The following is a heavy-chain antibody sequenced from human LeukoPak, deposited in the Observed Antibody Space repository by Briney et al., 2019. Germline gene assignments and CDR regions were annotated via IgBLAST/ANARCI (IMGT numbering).Heavy chain of an antibody. V-gene: IGHV1-2*02. D-gene: IGHD1-1*01. J-gene: IGHJ4*02. CDR1: GYTFTGYY. CDR3: ATGRDSGNWKSPFDY. Sequence: ASVKVSCKASGYTFTGYYLHWVRQPPGQGLEGMGWINPNSGGTNYAQKFQGRVTMTRDTSISTAYMEMSRLTSDDTAVYYCATGRDSGNWKSPFDYWAQGTLVTVSS. CDR2: INPNSGGT.